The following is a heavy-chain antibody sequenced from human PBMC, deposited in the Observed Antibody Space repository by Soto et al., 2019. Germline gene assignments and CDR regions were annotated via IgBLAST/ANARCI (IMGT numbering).Heavy chain of an antibody. Sequence: QVTLKESGPVLVKPTETLTLTCTVSGFSLSNARMGVSWIRQPPGKALEWLAHIFSNDEKSYSTSLKSRLTISKDTSKSQVVLTMTNMDPVDTATYYCARIEHLITMVRGVIQKRWWFDPWGQGTLVTVSS. D-gene: IGHD3-10*01. J-gene: IGHJ5*02. CDR3: ARIEHLITMVRGVIQKRWWFDP. CDR1: GFSLSNARMG. CDR2: IFSNDEK. V-gene: IGHV2-26*01.